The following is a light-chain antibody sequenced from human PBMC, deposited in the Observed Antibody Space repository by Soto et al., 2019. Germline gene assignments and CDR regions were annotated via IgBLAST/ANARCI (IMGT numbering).Light chain of an antibody. Sequence: EIELTQSPGTLSLSPGERATISCRASQSVSSSYLGWYQQKPGPAPRLLIYGASSRSTGIPARFSGSGGGTDFSLTTSRLEPEEVAGYYCQQYGSSPMYTFGQGTKLEIK. CDR3: QQYGSSPMYT. J-gene: IGKJ2*01. V-gene: IGKV3-20*01. CDR1: QSVSSSY. CDR2: GAS.